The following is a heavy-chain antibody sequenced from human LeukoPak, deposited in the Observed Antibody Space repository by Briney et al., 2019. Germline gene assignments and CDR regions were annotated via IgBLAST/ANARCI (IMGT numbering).Heavy chain of an antibody. V-gene: IGHV1-18*01. Sequence: ASVKVSCKASGYTFTSYGISWVRQAPGQGLEWMGWISAYNGNTNHARKLQGRVTMTTDTSTSTAYMELRSLRSDDTAVYYCARVPGISPIRGHWFDPWGQGTLVTVSS. CDR3: ARVPGISPIRGHWFDP. CDR1: GYTFTSYG. J-gene: IGHJ5*02. CDR2: ISAYNGNT. D-gene: IGHD1-14*01.